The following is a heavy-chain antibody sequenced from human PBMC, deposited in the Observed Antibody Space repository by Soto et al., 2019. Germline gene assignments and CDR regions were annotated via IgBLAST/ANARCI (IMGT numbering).Heavy chain of an antibody. CDR3: VRVVAIPGYPDN. CDR2: IVPTVDTS. D-gene: IGHD5-12*01. Sequence: QVQLVQSGAEVRQPASSVKVSCKTSGATFSSYAITWVRQAPGQGLEWMGGIVPTVDTSTYAQKFQGRVTLTADKFTNTVYMELSSLRSDDTAVYDCVRVVAIPGYPDNWRQGTLVTVSS. V-gene: IGHV1-69*14. J-gene: IGHJ4*02. CDR1: GATFSSYA.